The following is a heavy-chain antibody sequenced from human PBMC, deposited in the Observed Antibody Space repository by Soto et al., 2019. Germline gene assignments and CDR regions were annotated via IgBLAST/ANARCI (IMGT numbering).Heavy chain of an antibody. CDR2: IWYDGSNK. CDR3: ARDKSVIAARPGDNWFDP. J-gene: IGHJ5*02. V-gene: IGHV3-33*01. Sequence: GGSLRLSCAASGFTFSSYGMHWVRQAPGKGLEWVAVIWYDGSNKYYADSVKGRFTISRDNSKNTLYLQMNSLRAEDTAVYYCARDKSVIAARPGDNWFDPWGQGTLVTVSS. CDR1: GFTFSSYG. D-gene: IGHD6-6*01.